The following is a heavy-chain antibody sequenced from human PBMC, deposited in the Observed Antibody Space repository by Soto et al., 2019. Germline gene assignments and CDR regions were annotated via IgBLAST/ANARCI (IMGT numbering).Heavy chain of an antibody. D-gene: IGHD5-18*01. V-gene: IGHV3-33*01. J-gene: IGHJ6*02. Sequence: GGSLRLSCAASGFTFSFYGMHWVRQAPGKGLEWVAVIWYDGSNKYYVDSVKGRFTISRDNSKNTLYLQMNSLRAEDTAVYYCARDGYDSGYKTPPEEYYYYYYGMDVWGQGTTVTVSS. CDR3: ARDGYDSGYKTPPEEYYYYYYGMDV. CDR2: IWYDGSNK. CDR1: GFTFSFYG.